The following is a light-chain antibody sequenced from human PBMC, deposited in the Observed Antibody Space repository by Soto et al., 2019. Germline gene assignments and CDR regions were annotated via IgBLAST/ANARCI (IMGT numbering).Light chain of an antibody. J-gene: IGKJ1*01. CDR2: GAS. CDR1: QSISNY. Sequence: DTQMTQSPSSLSASVGDRVTITCRASQSISNYLNWYQQRVGKAPKLLICGASSLEIGVPSRFSGSGSGTDFTLTISSLQPEDFATYYCQQTYSTPRTFGQGTKVEIK. V-gene: IGKV1-39*01. CDR3: QQTYSTPRT.